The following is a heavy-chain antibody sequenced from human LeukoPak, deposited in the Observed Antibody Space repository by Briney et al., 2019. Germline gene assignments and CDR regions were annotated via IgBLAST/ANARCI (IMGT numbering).Heavy chain of an antibody. CDR2: IYYSGST. J-gene: IGHJ4*02. CDR3: ARYPDCSSTSCYPVADY. Sequence: PSETLSLTCTVSGGSISSSSYYWGWIRQPPGKGLEWIGSIYYSGSTYYNPSLKSRVTISIDTSTNQFSLKLNSVTAADTAVYYCARYPDCSSTSCYPVADYWGQGTLVTVSS. CDR1: GGSISSSSYY. V-gene: IGHV4-39*07. D-gene: IGHD2-2*01.